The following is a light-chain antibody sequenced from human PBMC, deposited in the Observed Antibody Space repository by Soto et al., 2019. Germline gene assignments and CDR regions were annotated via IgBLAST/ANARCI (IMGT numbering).Light chain of an antibody. J-gene: IGKJ2*01. V-gene: IGKV2-28*01. CDR2: LGS. CDR3: MQALQTPYT. Sequence: DIVMTQSPLSLPVTPGEPASISCRSSQSLLHRIGYNYLNWYLQKPGQSPRILIFLGSNRASGIPDRFSGSGSGTEFTLKISRVEAEDVGVYYCMQALQTPYTFGQGTKLEIK. CDR1: QSLLHRIGYNY.